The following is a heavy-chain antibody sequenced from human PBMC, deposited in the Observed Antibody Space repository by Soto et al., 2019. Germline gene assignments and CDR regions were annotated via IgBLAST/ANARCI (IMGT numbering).Heavy chain of an antibody. CDR1: GGTFSSYA. CDR2: SIPIFGTA. Sequence: QLQLVQSGAEVKKPGFSVKVSCKASGGTFSSYAISWVRQAPGQGLEWMGGSIPIFGTANYAQKFQGRVTIPADESKSTAYMELRSLGSEATAVYYCARDREGEIAVAGLFDYWGQGTLVTVSS. D-gene: IGHD6-19*01. J-gene: IGHJ4*02. CDR3: ARDREGEIAVAGLFDY. V-gene: IGHV1-69*01.